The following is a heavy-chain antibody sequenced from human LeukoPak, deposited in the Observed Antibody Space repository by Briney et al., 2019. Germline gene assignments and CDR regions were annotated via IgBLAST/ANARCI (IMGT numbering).Heavy chain of an antibody. CDR3: AKDRSIGTYYTFDY. J-gene: IGHJ4*02. V-gene: IGHV3-48*03. Sequence: GGSLRLSCAASGFTISSYEMNWVRQAPGKGLEWVSYISSSGSTIYYADSVKGRFTISRDNAKNSLYLQMSSLTAADTAVYYCAKDRSIGTYYTFDYWGQGTLVAVSS. CDR1: GFTISSYE. D-gene: IGHD1-26*01. CDR2: ISSSGSTI.